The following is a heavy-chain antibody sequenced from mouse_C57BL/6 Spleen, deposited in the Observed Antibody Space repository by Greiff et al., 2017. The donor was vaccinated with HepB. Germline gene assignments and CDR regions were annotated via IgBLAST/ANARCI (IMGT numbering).Heavy chain of an antibody. J-gene: IGHJ4*01. CDR3: ASSPLYYSNYDAMDD. V-gene: IGHV5-17*01. CDR2: ISSGSSTI. CDR1: GFTFSDYG. D-gene: IGHD2-5*01. Sequence: EVKLMESGGGLVKPGGSLKLSCAASGFTFSDYGMHWVRQAPEKGLEWVAYISSGSSTIYYADTVKGRFTISRDNAKNTLFLQMTSLRSEDTAMYYCASSPLYYSNYDAMDDWGQGTSVTVSS.